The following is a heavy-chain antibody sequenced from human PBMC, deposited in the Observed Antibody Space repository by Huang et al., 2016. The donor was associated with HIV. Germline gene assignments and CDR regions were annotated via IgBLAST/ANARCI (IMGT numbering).Heavy chain of an antibody. CDR2: SNHSGST. CDR1: GGSFSGYY. Sequence: QVQLQQWGAGLLKPSETLSLTCAVYGGSFSGYYWSWIRQSPGKGLEWIGESNHSGSTNYHPSLKSRLNISVDTAKNQFSLKLSSVTAADTAVYYCARERMMSWLDDHDAFDIWGQGTMVTVSS. CDR3: ARERMMSWLDDHDAFDI. V-gene: IGHV4-34*01. D-gene: IGHD1-1*01. J-gene: IGHJ3*02.